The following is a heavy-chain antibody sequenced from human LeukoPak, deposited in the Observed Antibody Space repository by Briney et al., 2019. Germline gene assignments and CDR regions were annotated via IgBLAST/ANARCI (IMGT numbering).Heavy chain of an antibody. CDR3: ARDRYYYDSSGYYRLDY. Sequence: PSETLSPTCTVSGVSISSYYWSWMRQPAGKGLEWIGRIHTSGSTNYNPSLKSRVTMSVDTSKNQFSLKLSSVTAADTAVYYCARDRYYYDSSGYYRLDYWGQGTLVTAS. D-gene: IGHD3-22*01. V-gene: IGHV4-4*07. CDR2: IHTSGST. CDR1: GVSISSYY. J-gene: IGHJ4*02.